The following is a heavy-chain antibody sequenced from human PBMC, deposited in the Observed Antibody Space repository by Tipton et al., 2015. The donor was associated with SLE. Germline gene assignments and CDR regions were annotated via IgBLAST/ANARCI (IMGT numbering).Heavy chain of an antibody. CDR3: AKESRFLEWPWDAFDI. CDR2: IRYDGSNK. Sequence: SLRLSCAASGFTFSSYGMHWVRQAPGKGLEWVAFIRYDGSNKYYADSVKGRFTISRDNSKNTLYLQMNSLRAEVTAVYYCAKESRFLEWPWDAFDIWGQGTMVTVSS. J-gene: IGHJ3*02. V-gene: IGHV3-30*02. CDR1: GFTFSSYG. D-gene: IGHD3-3*01.